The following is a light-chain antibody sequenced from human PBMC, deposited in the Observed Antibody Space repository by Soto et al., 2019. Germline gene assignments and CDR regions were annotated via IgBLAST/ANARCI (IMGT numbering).Light chain of an antibody. V-gene: IGLV2-11*01. CDR1: SSDVGGYNY. CDR2: DVS. CDR3: CSYAGSYTFV. J-gene: IGLJ1*01. Sequence: QSVLTQPRSVSGSPGQSVNISCTGTSSDVGGYNYVSWYQQHPGKAPKLMIYDVSKRPSGVPDRFSGAKSGNTASLTISGLQAEDEADYYCCSYAGSYTFVFAAGTKLTVL.